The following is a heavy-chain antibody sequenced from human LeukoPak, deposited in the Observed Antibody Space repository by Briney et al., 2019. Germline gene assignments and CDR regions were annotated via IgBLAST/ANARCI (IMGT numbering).Heavy chain of an antibody. Sequence: PGGSLRLSCAASGFTFSSYSMNWVRQAPGKGLEWVSSISSSSSYIYYADSVKGRFTISRDNAKNSLYLQMNSLRAEDTAVYYCARDSFHDYVWGSHDAFDIWGQGTMVTVSS. V-gene: IGHV3-21*01. CDR2: ISSSSSYI. CDR1: GFTFSSYS. CDR3: ARDSFHDYVWGSHDAFDI. J-gene: IGHJ3*02. D-gene: IGHD3-16*01.